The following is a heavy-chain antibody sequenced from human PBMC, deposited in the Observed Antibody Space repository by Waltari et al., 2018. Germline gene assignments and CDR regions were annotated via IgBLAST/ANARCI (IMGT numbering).Heavy chain of an antibody. J-gene: IGHJ6*03. Sequence: QVQLQQWGAGLLKPSETLFLTCAVYGGSFSGYYWSWIRQPPGKGLAWIGEINHSGSTNYNPSLKSRVTISVDTSKNQFSLKLSSVTAADTAVYYCARRLGVGGATTWLYYYYYYMDVWGKGTTVTISS. CDR3: ARRLGVGGATTWLYYYYYYMDV. D-gene: IGHD1-26*01. V-gene: IGHV4-34*01. CDR2: INHSGST. CDR1: GGSFSGYY.